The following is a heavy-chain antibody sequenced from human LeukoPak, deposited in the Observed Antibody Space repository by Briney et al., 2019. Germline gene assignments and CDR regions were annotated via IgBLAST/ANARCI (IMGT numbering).Heavy chain of an antibody. J-gene: IGHJ4*02. CDR1: GYTFTSYD. CDR3: ARGLGAVGSSSS. V-gene: IGHV1-8*01. CDR2: MNPNSGNT. D-gene: IGHD6-6*01. Sequence: ASVKVSCKAFGYTFTSYDINWVRQATGQGLEWMGWMNPNSGNTGYAQKFQGRVTMTRNTSISTAYMELSSLRSEDTAVYYCARGLGAVGSSSSWGQGTLVTVSS.